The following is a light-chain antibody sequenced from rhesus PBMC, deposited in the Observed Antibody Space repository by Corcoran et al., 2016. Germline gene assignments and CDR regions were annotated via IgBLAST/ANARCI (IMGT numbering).Light chain of an antibody. CDR2: WAS. CDR3: QQYYSTPLT. J-gene: IGKJ4*01. V-gene: IGKV4-1*01. CDR1: QSLLYSSNNKNF. Sequence: DIVMTQSPDSLAVSLGERVTINCKSSQSLLYSSNNKNFLAWYQQKPGQAPNLLIYWASTRESGVPNRFSGSGSGTDFTLTINDLQAEDVAVYYCQQYYSTPLTFGGGTKVEIK.